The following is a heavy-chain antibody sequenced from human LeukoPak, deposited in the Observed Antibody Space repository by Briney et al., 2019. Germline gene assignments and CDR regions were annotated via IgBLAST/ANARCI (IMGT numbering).Heavy chain of an antibody. CDR1: GGSFSGYY. CDR3: AREGVLRFLEWLLYPTRGNGMDV. J-gene: IGHJ6*02. V-gene: IGHV4-34*01. D-gene: IGHD3-3*01. Sequence: SETLSLTCAVYGGSFSGYYWSWIRQPPGKGLEWIGEINHSGSTNYSPSLKSRVTISVDTSKNQFSLNLSSVTAADTAVYYCAREGVLRFLEWLLYPTRGNGMDVWGQGTTVTVSS. CDR2: INHSGST.